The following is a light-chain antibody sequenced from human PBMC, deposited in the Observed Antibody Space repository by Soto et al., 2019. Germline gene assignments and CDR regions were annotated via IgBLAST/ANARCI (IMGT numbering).Light chain of an antibody. V-gene: IGLV2-8*01. CDR2: EVT. CDR3: SSHGGSNNPFV. J-gene: IGLJ1*01. CDR1: SSDIGGYNL. Sequence: QSALTQPPSASGSPGQSVAISCTGTSSDIGGYNLVSRYQQHPGKAPKLMIFEVTKRPSGVPDRFSGSKSGNTATLIVSGLQAEDEADYYCSSHGGSNNPFVFGTGTKVTVL.